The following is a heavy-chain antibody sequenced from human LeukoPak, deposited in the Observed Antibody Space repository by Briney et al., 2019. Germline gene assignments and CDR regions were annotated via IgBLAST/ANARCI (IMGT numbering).Heavy chain of an antibody. CDR1: GLTFSSHG. Sequence: GRSLSLSRAVSGLTFSSHGMSWVPQAPRKGLEWVSLISGSGGGTYYADSVKGRFTISRDNSKNTLYLQMDSLRADDTAVYYCANCPSPTVCYGLQLQYWGQGTLVTVSS. V-gene: IGHV3-23*01. CDR3: ANCPSPTVCYGLQLQY. CDR2: ISGSGGGT. D-gene: IGHD2-15*01. J-gene: IGHJ4*02.